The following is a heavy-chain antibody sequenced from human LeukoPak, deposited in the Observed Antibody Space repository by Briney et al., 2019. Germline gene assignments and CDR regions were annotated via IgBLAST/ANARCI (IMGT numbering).Heavy chain of an antibody. D-gene: IGHD6-13*01. V-gene: IGHV3-48*04. CDR3: AKLGTVYGSSWVEY. Sequence: GGSLRLSCAASGFTFSTYAMNWVRQAPGKGLEWISYISSGSGTIYYADSVKGRFTISRDNAKNSLYLQMNSLRAEDTAVYYCAKLGTVYGSSWVEYWGQGTLVTVSS. CDR2: ISSGSGTI. CDR1: GFTFSTYA. J-gene: IGHJ4*02.